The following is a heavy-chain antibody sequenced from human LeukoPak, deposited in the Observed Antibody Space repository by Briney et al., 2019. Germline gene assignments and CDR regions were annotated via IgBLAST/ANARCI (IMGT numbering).Heavy chain of an antibody. Sequence: ASVKVSCKASGYTFTGYYMHWVRQAPGQGREWMGWINPNSGGTNYAQKFQGRVTMTRDTSISTAYMELSRLRSDDTAVYYCARDRADYGDFGYWGQGTLVTVSS. CDR2: INPNSGGT. CDR1: GYTFTGYY. J-gene: IGHJ4*02. V-gene: IGHV1-2*02. D-gene: IGHD4-17*01. CDR3: ARDRADYGDFGY.